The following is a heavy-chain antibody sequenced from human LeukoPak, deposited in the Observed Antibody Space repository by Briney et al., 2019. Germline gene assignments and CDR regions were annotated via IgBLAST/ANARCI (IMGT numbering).Heavy chain of an antibody. D-gene: IGHD2-15*01. CDR1: GFTFSSYA. J-gene: IGHJ4*02. CDR3: AKDGGRIGLLRVKYFDY. V-gene: IGHV3-23*01. CDR2: ISGSGGST. Sequence: GGSLRLSCAASGFTFSSYAMSWVRQAPGKGLEWVSAISGSGGSTYYADSVKGRFTISRDNSKNTLYLQMNSLRAEDTAVYYCAKDGGRIGLLRVKYFDYWGQGTLVTVSS.